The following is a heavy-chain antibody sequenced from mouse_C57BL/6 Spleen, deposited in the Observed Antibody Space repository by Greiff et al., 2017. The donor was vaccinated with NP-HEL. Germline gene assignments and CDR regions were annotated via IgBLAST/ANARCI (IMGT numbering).Heavy chain of an antibody. J-gene: IGHJ3*01. Sequence: EVKLVESGGGLVKPGGSLKLSCAASGFTFSSYAMSWVRQTPEKRLEWVATISDGGSYTYYPDNVKGRFTISRDNAKNNLYLQMSHLKSEDTAMYYCARDDGNYAYWGQGTLVTVSA. V-gene: IGHV5-4*01. D-gene: IGHD2-1*01. CDR2: ISDGGSYT. CDR3: ARDDGNYAY. CDR1: GFTFSSYA.